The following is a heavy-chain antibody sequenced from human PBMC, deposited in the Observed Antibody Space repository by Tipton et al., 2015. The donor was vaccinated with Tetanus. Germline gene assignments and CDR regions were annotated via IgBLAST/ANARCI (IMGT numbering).Heavy chain of an antibody. CDR2: IYFNGST. V-gene: IGHV4-59*12. CDR3: ARGVWSPLYNWFDP. J-gene: IGHJ5*02. D-gene: IGHD1-26*01. CDR1: VGAIIDSY. Sequence: TLSLTCTVSVGAIIDSYWGWIRQSPGKGLEWIGYIYFNGSTNYNPSLKSRVTMSVDTSKNQFSLKLSSVTAADTAVYYCARGVWSPLYNWFDPWGQGTLVTVSS.